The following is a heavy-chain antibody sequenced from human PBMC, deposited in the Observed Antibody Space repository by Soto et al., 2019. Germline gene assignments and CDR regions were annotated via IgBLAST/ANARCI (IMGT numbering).Heavy chain of an antibody. V-gene: IGHV3-21*01. CDR1: GFTFSSYS. CDR2: ISSSSSYI. CDR3: AVEASYCGGDCYFNY. D-gene: IGHD2-21*02. J-gene: IGHJ4*02. Sequence: VSLRLSCAASGFTFSSYSMNWVRQAPGKGLEWVSSISSSSSYIYYADSVKGRFTISRDNAKNSLYLQMNSLRAEDTAVYYCAVEASYCGGDCYFNYWGQGTLVTVSS.